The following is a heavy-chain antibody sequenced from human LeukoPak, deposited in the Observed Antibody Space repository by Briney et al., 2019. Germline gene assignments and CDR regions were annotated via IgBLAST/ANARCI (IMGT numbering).Heavy chain of an antibody. CDR3: ARDRITDFWSGYYTNYFDY. CDR2: INQDGSEK. Sequence: PGGSLRLSCAASGFTFSSYWMSWVRQAPGKGLEWVATINQDGSEKYYVDSVKGRFTISRDNAKNSLFLQMNSLRAEDTAVYYCARDRITDFWSGYYTNYFDYWSQGTLVTVSS. J-gene: IGHJ4*02. D-gene: IGHD3-3*01. CDR1: GFTFSSYW. V-gene: IGHV3-7*01.